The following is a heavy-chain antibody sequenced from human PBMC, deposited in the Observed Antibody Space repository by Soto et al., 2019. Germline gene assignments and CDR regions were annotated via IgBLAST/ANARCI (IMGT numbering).Heavy chain of an antibody. D-gene: IGHD2-15*01. CDR3: ARGTNSCYVAYFDN. V-gene: IGHV1-3*01. CDR1: GYTFTSDA. CDR2: INAGNGNT. J-gene: IGHJ4*02. Sequence: ASVKVSCKASGYTFTSDALHWVRQAPGQGLEWMGCINAGNGNTKFSQKFKGRITITRDTSASTAYMELSSLRSEDTAVYYCARGTNSCYVAYFDNWGQGTLVTVSS.